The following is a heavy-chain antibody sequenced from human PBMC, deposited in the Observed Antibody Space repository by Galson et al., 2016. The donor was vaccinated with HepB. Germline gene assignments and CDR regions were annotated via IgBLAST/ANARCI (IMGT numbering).Heavy chain of an antibody. CDR3: ASLAYCGGDCYSGFDH. D-gene: IGHD2-21*01. Sequence: SETLSLTCTVSGGSIFNTGYYWGWIRQPPGKGLEWIGHIYYSGSSFYNPSLKSRVTMSVDTSKNQFSLKLNSLTAADTSVYFCASLAYCGGDCYSGFDHWGQGALVTVSS. J-gene: IGHJ4*02. CDR1: GGSIFNTGYY. CDR2: IYYSGSS. V-gene: IGHV4-39*01.